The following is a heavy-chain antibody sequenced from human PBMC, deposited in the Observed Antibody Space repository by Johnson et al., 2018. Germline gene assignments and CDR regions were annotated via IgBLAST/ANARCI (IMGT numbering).Heavy chain of an antibody. D-gene: IGHD6-6*01. CDR2: ISYDGSNK. V-gene: IGHV3-30*18. CDR1: GFTFSSYG. CDR3: AKDLVSSSVPYYYYYGMDV. Sequence: QVQLVESGGGVVQPGRSLRLSCAASGFTFSSYGMHWVRQAPGKGLEWVAVISYDGSNKYYADSVKGRFTISRDNSKNTLYLQMNSLRAEDTAVYYCAKDLVSSSVPYYYYYGMDVWGQGTTVTVSS. J-gene: IGHJ6*02.